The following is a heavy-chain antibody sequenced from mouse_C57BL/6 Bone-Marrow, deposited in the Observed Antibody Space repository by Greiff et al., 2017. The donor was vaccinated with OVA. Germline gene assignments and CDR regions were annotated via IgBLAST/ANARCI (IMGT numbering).Heavy chain of an antibody. CDR2: IHPYSGST. CDR1: GYTFTSYW. Sequence: QVQLQQPGAELVKPGASVKLSCKASGYTFTSYWMHWVKQRPGQGLEWIGMIHPYSGSTNYNEKFKSKATLTVDKSSSTAYMQLSSLTSEDSAVYYGARSGYYGSSTPFDYWGQGTTLTVSS. J-gene: IGHJ2*01. D-gene: IGHD1-1*01. V-gene: IGHV1-64*01. CDR3: ARSGYYGSSTPFDY.